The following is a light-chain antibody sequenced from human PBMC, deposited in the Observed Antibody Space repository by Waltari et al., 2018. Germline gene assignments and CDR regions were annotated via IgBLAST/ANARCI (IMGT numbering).Light chain of an antibody. CDR1: QSMSNW. CDR2: KAS. J-gene: IGKJ4*01. V-gene: IGKV1-5*03. CDR3: QQYNSYSLLT. Sequence: CRASQSMSNWLDWYQQKPGKAPKLLIYKASTLESGVPSRFSGSVSGTEFTLTISSLQPDDFATYYCQQYNSYSLLTFGGGTKVEIK.